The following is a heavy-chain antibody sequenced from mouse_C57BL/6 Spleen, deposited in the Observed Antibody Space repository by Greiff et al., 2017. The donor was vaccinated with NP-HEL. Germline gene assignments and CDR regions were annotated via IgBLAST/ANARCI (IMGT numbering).Heavy chain of an antibody. J-gene: IGHJ2*01. CDR1: GYSFTSYY. CDR2: IYPGSGNT. D-gene: IGHD1-1*01. Sequence: VQLQQSGPELVKPGASVKISCKASGYSFTSYYIHWVKQRPGQGLEWIGWIYPGSGNTKYNEKFKGKATLTADTSSSTAYMQLSSLTSEDSAVYYCARSGTTVVEGDYFDYWGQGTTLTVSS. V-gene: IGHV1-66*01. CDR3: ARSGTTVVEGDYFDY.